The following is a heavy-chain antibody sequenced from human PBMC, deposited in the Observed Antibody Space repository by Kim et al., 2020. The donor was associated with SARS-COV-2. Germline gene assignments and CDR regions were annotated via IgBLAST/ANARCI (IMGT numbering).Heavy chain of an antibody. D-gene: IGHD3-22*01. CDR3: RTYYYDSSGSAFDI. J-gene: IGHJ3*02. V-gene: IGHV1-3*01. Sequence: SQKFQGRVTITRDASASTAYMELSSLRSEDTAVYYCRTYYYDSSGSAFDIWGQGTMVTVSS.